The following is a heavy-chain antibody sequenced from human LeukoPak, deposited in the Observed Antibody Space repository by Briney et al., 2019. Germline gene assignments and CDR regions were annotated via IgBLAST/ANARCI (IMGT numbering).Heavy chain of an antibody. D-gene: IGHD6-13*01. V-gene: IGHV4-61*02. CDR2: IYTSGST. CDR3: ARGEQTPPPLDYYYYGMDV. CDR1: GGSISSSSYY. J-gene: IGHJ6*02. Sequence: PSEALSLTCTVSGGSISSSSYYWGWIRQPAGKGLEWIGRIYTSGSTNYNPSLKSRVTMSVDTSKNQFSLKLSSVTAADTAVYYCARGEQTPPPLDYYYYGMDVWGQGTTVTVSS.